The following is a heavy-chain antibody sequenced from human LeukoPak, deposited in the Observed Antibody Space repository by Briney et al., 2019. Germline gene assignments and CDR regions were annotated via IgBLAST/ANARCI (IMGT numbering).Heavy chain of an antibody. CDR3: ARAVDTAMVLYYYYYYGMDV. CDR2: IKQDGSEK. D-gene: IGHD5-18*01. J-gene: IGHJ6*02. Sequence: PGGSLRLSCAVSGFTFSNYWMSWVRQAPGKGLEWVANIKQDGSEKYYVDSVKGRFTISRDNAKNSLYLQMNSLRAEDTAVYYCARAVDTAMVLYYYYYYGMDVWGQGTTVTVSS. V-gene: IGHV3-7*01. CDR1: GFTFSNYW.